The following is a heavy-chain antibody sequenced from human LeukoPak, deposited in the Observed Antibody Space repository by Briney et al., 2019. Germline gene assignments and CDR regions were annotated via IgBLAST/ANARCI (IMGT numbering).Heavy chain of an antibody. D-gene: IGHD3-3*01. CDR1: GYTFTSYY. V-gene: IGHV1-46*01. Sequence: GASVKVSCKASGYTFTSYYMHWVRQAPGQGLEWMGIINPSGGSTSYAQKFQGRVTMTRDMSTSTVYMELSSLRSEDTAVYYCARDHRQADYDCWSGYFDYWGQGTLVTVSS. J-gene: IGHJ4*02. CDR3: ARDHRQADYDCWSGYFDY. CDR2: INPSGGST.